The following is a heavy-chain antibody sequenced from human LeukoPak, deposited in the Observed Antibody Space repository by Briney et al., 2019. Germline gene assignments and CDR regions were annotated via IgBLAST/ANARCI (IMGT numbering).Heavy chain of an antibody. CDR2: IRSKANSYAT. J-gene: IGHJ3*02. V-gene: IGHV3-73*01. CDR3: TRQAPSGSYWVSAFDI. Sequence: GGSLKLSCAASGFTFSGSAMHWVRQASGKGLEWVGRIRSKANSYATAYAASVKGRFTISRDDSKNTAYLQMNSLKTEDTAVYYCTRQAPSGSYWVSAFDIRGQGTMVTVSS. D-gene: IGHD1-26*01. CDR1: GFTFSGSA.